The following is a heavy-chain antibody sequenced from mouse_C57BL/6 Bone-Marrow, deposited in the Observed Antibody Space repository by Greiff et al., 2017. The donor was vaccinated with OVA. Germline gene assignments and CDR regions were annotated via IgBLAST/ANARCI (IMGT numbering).Heavy chain of an antibody. CDR1: GYTFTDYY. CDR2: INPNNGGT. J-gene: IGHJ2*01. D-gene: IGHD2-2*01. V-gene: IGHV1-26*01. Sequence: EVQLQQSGPELVKPGASVKISCKASGYTFTDYYMNWVKQSHGKSLEWIGDINPNNGGTSYNQKFKGKATLTVDKSSSTAYMELRSLTSEDSAVYYCARWLRGYWGKGTTLTVSS. CDR3: ARWLRGY.